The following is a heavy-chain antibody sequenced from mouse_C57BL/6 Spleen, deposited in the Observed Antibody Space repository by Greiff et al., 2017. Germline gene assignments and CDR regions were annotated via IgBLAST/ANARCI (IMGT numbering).Heavy chain of an antibody. V-gene: IGHV1-50*01. CDR1: GYTFTSYW. CDR3: ARRTTVKFDD. D-gene: IGHD1-1*01. Sequence: VQLQQPGAELVKPGASVKLSCKASGYTFTSYWMQWVKQRPGQGLEWIGEIDPSDSYTNYNQKFKGKATLTVDTSSSTAYMQLSSLTSEDSAVYYCARRTTVKFDDWGQGTTRTVSS. CDR2: IDPSDSYT. J-gene: IGHJ2*01.